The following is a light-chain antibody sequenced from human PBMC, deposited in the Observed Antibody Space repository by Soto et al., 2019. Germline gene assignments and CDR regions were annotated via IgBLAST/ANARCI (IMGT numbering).Light chain of an antibody. CDR1: QSVADN. V-gene: IGKV3-15*01. J-gene: IGKJ5*01. CDR2: GAS. CDR3: QQYNYWPIT. Sequence: EIVLTQSPATLSVSPGERVTLSCRSSQSVADNLAWFQQKPGQGPRLLIYGASTRATGIPARFSGSGSETDGTITVSSLRSEDSEVYDCQQYNYWPITFGQGTRLEIK.